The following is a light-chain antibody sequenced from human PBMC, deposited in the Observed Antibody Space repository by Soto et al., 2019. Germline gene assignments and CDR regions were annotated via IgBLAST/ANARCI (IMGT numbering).Light chain of an antibody. Sequence: QSVLTQPASVSGSPGQSITISCTGTSSDVGGYNYVSWYQQHPGKAPKLMIYDVSNRPSGVSNRFSGSKSGNTASLTISGLQAEDEADYYCCSYAGSSTPTYVFGTGTKVTVL. CDR3: CSYAGSSTPTYV. CDR1: SSDVGGYNY. J-gene: IGLJ1*01. CDR2: DVS. V-gene: IGLV2-14*01.